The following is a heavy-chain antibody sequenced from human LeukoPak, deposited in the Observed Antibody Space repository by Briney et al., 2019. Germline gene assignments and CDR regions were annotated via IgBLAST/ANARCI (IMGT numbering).Heavy chain of an antibody. CDR2: ISSSSSYI. V-gene: IGHV3-21*01. CDR3: ARGEQLVSQVLEY. D-gene: IGHD6-6*01. J-gene: IGHJ4*02. Sequence: GGSLRLSCAASGFTFSSYSMNWVRQAPGKGLELVSSISSSSSYIYYADSVNGRFTISRDNAKNSLYLQMNSLRAEDTAVYYCARGEQLVSQVLEYWGQGTLVTVSS. CDR1: GFTFSSYS.